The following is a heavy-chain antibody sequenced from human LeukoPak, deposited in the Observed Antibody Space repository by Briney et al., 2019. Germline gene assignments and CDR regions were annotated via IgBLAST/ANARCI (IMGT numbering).Heavy chain of an antibody. CDR2: ISASGTLT. J-gene: IGHJ4*02. CDR1: GFSFSSYE. Sequence: PGGSLRLSCAASGFSFSSYEMNWVRQAPGKGLEWISYISASGTLTHYADSVEGRFTISRDNAKNSLYLQMSNLRGEDTALYYCARDLSGVTGYTYGRGIDYWGQGTLVTVSS. CDR3: ARDLSGVTGYTYGRGIDY. V-gene: IGHV3-48*03. D-gene: IGHD5-18*01.